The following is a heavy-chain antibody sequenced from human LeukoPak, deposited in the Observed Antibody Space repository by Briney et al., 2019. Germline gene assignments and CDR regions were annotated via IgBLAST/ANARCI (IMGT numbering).Heavy chain of an antibody. Sequence: PPGRSLRLSCAASGFTFSSYGMHWVRQAPGKGLEWVAVISYDGSNKYYADSVKGRFTISRDNSKNTLYLQMNSLRAEDTAVYYCAKDNTHYDLWSGYAHWGQGTLVTVSS. CDR1: GFTFSSYG. V-gene: IGHV3-30*18. J-gene: IGHJ4*02. CDR2: ISYDGSNK. CDR3: AKDNTHYDLWSGYAH. D-gene: IGHD3-3*01.